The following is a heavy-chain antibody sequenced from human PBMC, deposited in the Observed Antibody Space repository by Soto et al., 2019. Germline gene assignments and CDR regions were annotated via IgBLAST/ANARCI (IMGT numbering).Heavy chain of an antibody. V-gene: IGHV3-13*01. CDR2: IGTAGDT. J-gene: IGHJ6*02. CDR1: GFTFSSYD. Sequence: GGSLRLSCAASGFTFSSYDMHWVRQATGKGLEWVSAIGTAGDTYYPGSVKGRFTISRENAKNSLYLQMNSLRAGDTAVYYCARGARYFDRLLSRGMDVWGQGTTVTVSS. D-gene: IGHD3-9*01. CDR3: ARGARYFDRLLSRGMDV.